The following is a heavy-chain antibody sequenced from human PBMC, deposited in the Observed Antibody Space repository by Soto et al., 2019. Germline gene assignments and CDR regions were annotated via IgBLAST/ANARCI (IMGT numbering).Heavy chain of an antibody. CDR2: IYAVGYT. V-gene: IGHV3-53*02. D-gene: IGHD3-3*01. CDR1: GFSVKTNY. CDR3: ARDFGDGMYV. Sequence: EVQLVETGGGLIQPGGSLRLSCAASGFSVKTNYMSWVRQAPGKGLEWVSVIYAVGYTYYADPVKGRFTISRDNSKNTVYLQMNSLRVEDTALYYCARDFGDGMYVWGQGTTVTVSS. J-gene: IGHJ6*02.